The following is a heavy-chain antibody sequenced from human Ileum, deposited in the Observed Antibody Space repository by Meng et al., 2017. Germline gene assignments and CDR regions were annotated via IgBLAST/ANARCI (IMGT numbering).Heavy chain of an antibody. V-gene: IGHV7-4-1*02. CDR2: INTNTGNP. D-gene: IGHD1-26*01. CDR1: RYTFTNYD. CDR3: ATSGGGFDY. J-gene: IGHJ4*02. Sequence: QVQLVQSGAEVKKPGASVKVSCKASRYTFTNYDINWVRQAPGQGLEWMGWINTNTGNPTYAQGFTGRFVFSLDTSVNTAHLQISTLTAEDTAVYYCATSGGGFDYWGQGALVTVSS.